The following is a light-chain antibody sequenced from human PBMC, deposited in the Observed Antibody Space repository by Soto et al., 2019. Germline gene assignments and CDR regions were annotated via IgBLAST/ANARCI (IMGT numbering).Light chain of an antibody. CDR1: SSDIGSNNY. J-gene: IGLJ3*02. V-gene: IGLV2-14*01. CDR3: SSYTTTTRL. Sequence: QYALTQPASVSGSPGQSITISCTGTSSDIGSNNYVSWFQQRPGKAPTLIIYEVSNRPSGVSTHFSGSKSGNTASLTISALLPEDEAEYYCSSYTTTTRLFGGGTKLTVL. CDR2: EVS.